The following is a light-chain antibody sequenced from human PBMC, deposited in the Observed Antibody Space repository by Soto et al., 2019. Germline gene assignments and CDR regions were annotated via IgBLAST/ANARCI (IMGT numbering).Light chain of an antibody. CDR1: ETVSSY. J-gene: IGKJ5*01. CDR3: LHRMNWPLT. V-gene: IGKV3-11*01. CDR2: DAS. Sequence: DSVWTQSPVTLSLSPGDRATLSCRASETVSSYLLWYQQKPGQDPRLLIYDASERATGIPARFSGSGSETDFTLTISSLEPEDFGVYYCLHRMNWPLTFGQGTRLEIK.